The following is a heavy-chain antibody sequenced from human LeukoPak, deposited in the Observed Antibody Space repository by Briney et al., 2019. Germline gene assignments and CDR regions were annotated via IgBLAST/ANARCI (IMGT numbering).Heavy chain of an antibody. CDR2: IYYSGST. CDR1: GGSISSYY. CDR3: AREDDNWFDP. J-gene: IGHJ5*02. Sequence: SETLSLTCTVSGGSISSYYWSWIRQPPRKGLEWIGYIYYSGSTNYNPSLKSRVTISVDTSKNQFSLKLSSVTAADTAVYYCAREDDNWFDPWGQGTLVTVSS. V-gene: IGHV4-59*01.